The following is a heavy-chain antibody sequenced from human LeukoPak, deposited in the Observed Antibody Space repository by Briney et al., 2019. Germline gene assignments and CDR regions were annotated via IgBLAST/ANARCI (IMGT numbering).Heavy chain of an antibody. CDR3: ARAGGRGWFDP. CDR1: GGSFSGYY. J-gene: IGHJ5*02. V-gene: IGHV4-34*01. CDR2: INHSRST. Sequence: SETLSLTCAVHGGSFSGYYWSWIRQPPGKGLEWIGEINHSRSTNYNPSLKSRVTISVDTSKNQFSPKLSSVTAADTAVYYCARAGGRGWFDPWGQGTLVTVSS. D-gene: IGHD2-15*01.